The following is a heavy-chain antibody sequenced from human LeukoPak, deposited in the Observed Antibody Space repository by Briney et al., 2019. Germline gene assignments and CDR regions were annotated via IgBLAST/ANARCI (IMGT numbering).Heavy chain of an antibody. CDR3: ARDRYSSSWYTRNYYYYGMDV. CDR2: IWYDGSNK. CDR1: GFTFSSYG. Sequence: GRSLRLSCAASGFTFSSYGMHWVRQAPGKGLEWVADIWYDGSNKYYADSVKGRSTISRDNSKNTLYLQMNSPRAEDTAVYYCARDRYSSSWYTRNYYYYGMDVWGKGATVTVSS. V-gene: IGHV3-33*01. J-gene: IGHJ6*04. D-gene: IGHD6-13*01.